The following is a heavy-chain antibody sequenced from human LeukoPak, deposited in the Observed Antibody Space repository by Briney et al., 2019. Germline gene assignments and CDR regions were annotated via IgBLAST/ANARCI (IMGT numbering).Heavy chain of an antibody. J-gene: IGHJ4*02. CDR1: GFTFSSHS. Sequence: PGGSLRLSCAASGFTFSSHSMNWVRQAPGKGLEWVSSISSSSSYIYYADSVKGRFTISRDNAKNSLYLQMNSLRAEDTAVYYCATIPGYSSGWYGGYDYWGQGTLVTVSP. D-gene: IGHD6-19*01. CDR3: ATIPGYSSGWYGGYDY. CDR2: ISSSSSYI. V-gene: IGHV3-21*01.